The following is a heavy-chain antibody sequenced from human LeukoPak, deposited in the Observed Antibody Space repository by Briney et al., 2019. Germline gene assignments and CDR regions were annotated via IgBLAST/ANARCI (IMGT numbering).Heavy chain of an antibody. D-gene: IGHD1-14*01. CDR3: AREGLDRGYLDY. CDR2: ISSSGSTK. V-gene: IGHV3-11*04. CDR1: GFTFSDYC. Sequence: GGSLRLSCAASGFTFSDYCVSWIRQAPGKGLEWVSYISSSGSTKYYADSVKGRFTISRDNAKNSLYLQMNSLRAEDTAVYYCAREGLDRGYLDYWGQGTLVTVSA. J-gene: IGHJ4*02.